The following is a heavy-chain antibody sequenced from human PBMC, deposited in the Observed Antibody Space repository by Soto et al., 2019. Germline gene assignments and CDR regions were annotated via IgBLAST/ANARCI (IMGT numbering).Heavy chain of an antibody. D-gene: IGHD4-17*01. Sequence: PXXTLSLPFTVSGGSISSYYWRWILQPPGKGLEWIGYIYYSGSTNYNPSLKSRVTISVDTSKNQFSLKLSSVTDADTAVYYCARLSGDDYGDCFDYWGQGTLVTVSS. J-gene: IGHJ4*02. V-gene: IGHV4-59*08. CDR1: GGSISSYY. CDR2: IYYSGST. CDR3: ARLSGDDYGDCFDY.